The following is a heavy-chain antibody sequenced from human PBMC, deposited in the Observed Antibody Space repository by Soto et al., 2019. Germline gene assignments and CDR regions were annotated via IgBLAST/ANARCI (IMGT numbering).Heavy chain of an antibody. CDR3: ITDAGRSGSAVVADTLYRYYGMDV. Sequence: PGGSLRLSCAASGFTFSNAWMSWVRQAPGKGLEWIGRIKSKTDGGTTDYAAPVKGRFTISSDDSKYTLYLQMNSLKTEDTAVYHCITDAGRSGSAVVADTLYRYYGMDVWCQGTTVT. D-gene: IGHD2-15*01. CDR1: GFTFSNAW. CDR2: IKSKTDGGTT. J-gene: IGHJ6*02. V-gene: IGHV3-15*01.